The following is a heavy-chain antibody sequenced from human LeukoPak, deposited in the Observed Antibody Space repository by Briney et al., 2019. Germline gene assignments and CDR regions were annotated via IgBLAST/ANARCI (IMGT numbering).Heavy chain of an antibody. CDR2: IYYSGST. V-gene: IGHV4-30-4*08. CDR3: AILLEDIVVVPAHPHPYYFDY. CDR1: GGSISSGDYY. D-gene: IGHD2-2*01. J-gene: IGHJ4*02. Sequence: SETLSLTCTVSGGSISSGDYYWSWIRQPPGKGLEWIGYIYYSGSTYYNPSLKSRVTISVDTSKNQFSLKLSSVTAADTAVYYCAILLEDIVVVPAHPHPYYFDYWGQGTLVTVSS.